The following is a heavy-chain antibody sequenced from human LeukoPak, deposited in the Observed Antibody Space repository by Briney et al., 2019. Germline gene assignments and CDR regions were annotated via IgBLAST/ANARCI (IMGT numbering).Heavy chain of an antibody. J-gene: IGHJ6*02. CDR1: GFTFSSYW. CDR2: INHNGNVN. D-gene: IGHD3-10*01. Sequence: GGSLRLSCAASGFTFSSYWMNWARQAPGKGLEWVASINHNGNVNYYVDSVKGRFTISRDNAKNSLYLQMSNLRAEDTAVYYCVRRISVHYYYGMVVWGQGTTVTVSS. V-gene: IGHV3-7*03. CDR3: VRRISVHYYYGMVV.